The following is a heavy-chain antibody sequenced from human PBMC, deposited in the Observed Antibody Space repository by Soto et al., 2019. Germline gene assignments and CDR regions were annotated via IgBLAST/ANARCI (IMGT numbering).Heavy chain of an antibody. Sequence: NPSETLSLTCIVSGGSISSGDYYWSWVRQPPGKGLEWIGYIYYSGSAYYNPSLKTRLAMSVDTSNNHFSLKLSSVTVADTAVYYCARINIAGTFYYDNWGQGTPVTVSS. J-gene: IGHJ4*02. CDR1: GGSISSGDYY. D-gene: IGHD6-13*01. V-gene: IGHV4-30-4*01. CDR2: IYYSGSA. CDR3: ARINIAGTFYYDN.